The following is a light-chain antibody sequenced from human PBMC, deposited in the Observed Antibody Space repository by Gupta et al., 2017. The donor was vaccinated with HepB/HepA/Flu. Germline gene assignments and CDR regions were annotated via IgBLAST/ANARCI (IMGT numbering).Light chain of an antibody. CDR3: QVWDSSSDLYV. V-gene: IGLV3-21*03. CDR1: NIGSKN. Sequence: SYVLTHPPSASAAPGKTVRISCGGNNIGSKNVHWYQQKPGQSPVLVVYDDSDRPSGIPERFSGSNSGNTATLTISRVEAGDEADYYCQVWDSSSDLYVFGTGTKVTVL. CDR2: DDS. J-gene: IGLJ1*01.